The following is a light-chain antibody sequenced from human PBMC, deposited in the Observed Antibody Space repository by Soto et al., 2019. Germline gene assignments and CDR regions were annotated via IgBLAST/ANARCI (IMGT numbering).Light chain of an antibody. V-gene: IGKV3-11*01. CDR1: QSVSSY. J-gene: IGKJ5*01. CDR3: QQRRSWQVT. CDR2: DAS. Sequence: EIVLTQSPATLSLSPGERATLSCRASQSVSSYLAWYQQKPGQAPRLLIYDASNRATGIPARFSGSGYGTDFTLTISTLEPEDFAVYYCQQRRSWQVTFGQGTRLEI.